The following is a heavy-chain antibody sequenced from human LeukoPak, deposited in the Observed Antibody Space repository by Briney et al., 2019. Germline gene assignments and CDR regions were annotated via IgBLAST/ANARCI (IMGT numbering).Heavy chain of an antibody. D-gene: IGHD6-19*01. CDR2: INSDGSST. CDR3: VRVSRWLVPLDY. Sequence: GGSLRLSCAASGFTFSSYWMHWVRQAPGKGLVWVSRINSDGSSTSYADSVKGRFTISRDNAKNTLYLQMNSLRAEDTAVYYCVRVSRWLVPLDYWGQGTLVTVSS. CDR1: GFTFSSYW. V-gene: IGHV3-74*01. J-gene: IGHJ4*02.